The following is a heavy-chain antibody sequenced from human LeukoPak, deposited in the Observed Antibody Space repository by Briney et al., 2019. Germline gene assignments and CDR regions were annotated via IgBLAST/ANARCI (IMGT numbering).Heavy chain of an antibody. CDR1: GYTFTSYG. D-gene: IGHD2-15*01. CDR3: ARVVQGGGWSALFDY. CDR2: ISAYNGNT. V-gene: IGHV1-18*01. J-gene: IGHJ4*02. Sequence: ASVKVSCKASGYTFTSYGISWVRQAPGQGLEWMGWISAYNGNTNYAQKLQGRVTMTTDASTSTAYMELRSLKSDDTAVYYCARVVQGGGWSALFDYWGQGTLVTVSS.